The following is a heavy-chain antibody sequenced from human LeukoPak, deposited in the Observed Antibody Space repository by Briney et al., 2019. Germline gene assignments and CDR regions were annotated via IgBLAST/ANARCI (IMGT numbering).Heavy chain of an antibody. D-gene: IGHD3-10*01. CDR1: GFTFSTSS. CDR2: ISYDGSDK. J-gene: IGHJ3*02. Sequence: GSLRLSCAASGFTFSTSSMNWVRQAPGKGLEWVAIISYDGSDKYYADSVKGRFTISRDNSKNTLYLQMNSLRAEDTAVYYCAKDFGEAAFDIWGQGTMVTVSS. V-gene: IGHV3-30*18. CDR3: AKDFGEAAFDI.